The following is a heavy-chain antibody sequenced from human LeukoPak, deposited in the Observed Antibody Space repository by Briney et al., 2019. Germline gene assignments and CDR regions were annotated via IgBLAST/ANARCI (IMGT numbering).Heavy chain of an antibody. V-gene: IGHV1-2*02. J-gene: IGHJ4*02. CDR3: ASGRLYGSGSYHSFDY. CDR1: GYTFTGYY. Sequence: ASVKVSCKASGYTFTGYYMHWVRQAPGQGLEWMGWINPNSGGTNYTQKFQGRVTMTRDTSISTAYMELSRLRSDDTAVYYCASGRLYGSGSYHSFDYWGQGTLVTVSS. D-gene: IGHD3-10*01. CDR2: INPNSGGT.